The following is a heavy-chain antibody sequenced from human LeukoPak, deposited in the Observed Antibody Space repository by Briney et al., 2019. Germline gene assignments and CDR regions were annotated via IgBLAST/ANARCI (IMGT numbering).Heavy chain of an antibody. J-gene: IGHJ4*02. CDR3: ARISPERGYSYGPLDNYFDY. Sequence: PGGSLRLSCADSGFTFSSYWMTCVHQAPGKGLEWVANIKQDGSEKYYVDSVKGRFTISRDNAKNSLYLQMNSLRAEDTAVYYCARISPERGYSYGPLDNYFDYWGQGTLVTVSS. D-gene: IGHD5-18*01. CDR1: GFTFSSYW. CDR2: IKQDGSEK. V-gene: IGHV3-7*01.